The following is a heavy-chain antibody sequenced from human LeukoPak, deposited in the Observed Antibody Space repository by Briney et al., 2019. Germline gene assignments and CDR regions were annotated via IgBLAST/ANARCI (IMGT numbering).Heavy chain of an antibody. CDR1: GYSINSGYF. D-gene: IGHD3-10*01. J-gene: IGHJ6*04. CDR3: ARALRSGSNYFFYGMDV. Sequence: PSETLSLTCTVSGYSINSGYFWGWIRQPPGKGLEYIGTIFHSGTTYYNPSLKSRVTISLGTSTNDFSLKLSSVTAADTAVYYCARALRSGSNYFFYGMDVWGKGTTVTVSS. CDR2: IFHSGTT. V-gene: IGHV4-38-2*02.